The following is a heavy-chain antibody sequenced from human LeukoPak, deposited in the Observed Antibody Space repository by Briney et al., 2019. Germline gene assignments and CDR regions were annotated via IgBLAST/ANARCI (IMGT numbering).Heavy chain of an antibody. Sequence: ASVKVSCKASGYTFTGYYMHWVRQAPGQGLEWMGWINPNSGGTNYAQKFQGRVTMTRDTSISTAYMELSRLRSDDTAVYYCAKDQWSFSYFDYWGQGTLVTVSS. CDR3: AKDQWSFSYFDY. CDR1: GYTFTGYY. CDR2: INPNSGGT. D-gene: IGHD1-26*01. J-gene: IGHJ4*02. V-gene: IGHV1-2*02.